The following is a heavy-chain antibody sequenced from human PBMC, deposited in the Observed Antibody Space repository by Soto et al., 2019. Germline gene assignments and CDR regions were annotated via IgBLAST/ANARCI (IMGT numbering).Heavy chain of an antibody. CDR1: GGSISSSSYY. CDR3: VSLPTFSYFDY. J-gene: IGHJ4*02. CDR2: IYYSGST. Sequence: PSETLSLTCTVSGGSISSSSYYWGWIRQPPGKGLEWIGSIYYSGSTYYNPSLKSRVTISVDTSKNQFSLKLSSVTAADTAVYYCVSLPTFSYFDYRGQGTLVTVSS. D-gene: IGHD3-16*01. V-gene: IGHV4-39*01.